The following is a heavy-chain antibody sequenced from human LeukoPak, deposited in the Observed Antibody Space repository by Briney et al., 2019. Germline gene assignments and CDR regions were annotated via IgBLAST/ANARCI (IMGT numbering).Heavy chain of an antibody. CDR1: GYSISSGYY. V-gene: IGHV4-38-2*02. D-gene: IGHD3-10*01. CDR3: ARGLTMVRGDAFDI. Sequence: SETLSLTCTVSGYSISSGYYWGWIRQPPGKGLEWIGSIYHSGSTYYNPSLKSRVTISVDTSKNQFSLKLSSVTAADTAVYYCARGLTMVRGDAFDIWGQGTMVTVPS. CDR2: IYHSGST. J-gene: IGHJ3*02.